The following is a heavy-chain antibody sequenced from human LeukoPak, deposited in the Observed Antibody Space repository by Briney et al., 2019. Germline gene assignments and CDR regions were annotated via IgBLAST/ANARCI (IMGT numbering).Heavy chain of an antibody. CDR3: AKDKSDDFWSGYSHAVSPRYGMDV. D-gene: IGHD3-3*01. CDR2: ISYDGSNQ. J-gene: IGHJ6*02. CDR1: GFTFSSFV. Sequence: PGGSLRLSCAASGFTFSSFVMHRVRPAPGRGLEWVAVISYDGSNQYYEDSVKGRITISRDNSKNTLYLQMNSMRAEDTAVYYCAKDKSDDFWSGYSHAVSPRYGMDVWGQGTRVTVSS. V-gene: IGHV3-30*18.